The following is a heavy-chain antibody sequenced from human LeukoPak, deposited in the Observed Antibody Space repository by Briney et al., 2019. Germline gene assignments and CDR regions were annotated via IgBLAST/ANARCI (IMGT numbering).Heavy chain of an antibody. CDR3: AHSSSSLPTDS. Sequence: SETLSLTCAVYGGPFSTYYWTWIRQSPGKGLEWIGEINHNKSTNYNPSLKSRVTTSLDTSKNQFSLNLTSVTAADTAVYYCAHSSSSLPTDSWGQGTLVIVSS. CDR1: GGPFSTYY. CDR2: INHNKST. J-gene: IGHJ4*02. D-gene: IGHD6-6*01. V-gene: IGHV4-34*01.